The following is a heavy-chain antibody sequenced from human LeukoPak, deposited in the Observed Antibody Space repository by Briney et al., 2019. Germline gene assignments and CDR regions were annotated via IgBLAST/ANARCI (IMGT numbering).Heavy chain of an antibody. Sequence: ASVKVSCKASGYTFTGYYMHWVRQAPGQGLEWMGWINPNSGGTNYAQKFQGRVTMTRDTSISTAYMELSRLRSDNTAVYYSARDLAYYYDSSGVDAFDIWGQGTMVTVSS. V-gene: IGHV1-2*02. CDR3: ARDLAYYYDSSGVDAFDI. J-gene: IGHJ3*02. CDR1: GYTFTGYY. CDR2: INPNSGGT. D-gene: IGHD3-22*01.